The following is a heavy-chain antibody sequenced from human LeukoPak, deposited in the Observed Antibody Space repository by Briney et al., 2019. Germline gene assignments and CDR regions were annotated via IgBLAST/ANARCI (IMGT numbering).Heavy chain of an antibody. CDR2: INPSGGST. CDR3: ATPPVAAAGTAEYFQH. CDR1: GYTFTSYY. V-gene: IGHV1-46*01. J-gene: IGHJ1*01. D-gene: IGHD6-13*01. Sequence: ASVKVSCKASGYTFTSYYMHWVRQAPGQGLEWMGIINPSGGSTSYAQKFQGRVTMTEDTSTDTAYMELSSLRSEDTAVYYCATPPVAAAGTAEYFQHWGQGTLVTVSS.